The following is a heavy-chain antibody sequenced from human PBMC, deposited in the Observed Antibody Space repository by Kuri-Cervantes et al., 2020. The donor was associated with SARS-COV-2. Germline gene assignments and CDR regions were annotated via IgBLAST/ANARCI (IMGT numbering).Heavy chain of an antibody. CDR3: ARGRDKGAAAGPGPRWFDP. Sequence: GSLRLSCTVSGGSISSYYWGWVRQPAGKGLEWIGRIYSSGSTHYNPSLKSRVTISVDTSKNQFSLKLSSVTAADTAVYYCARGRDKGAAAGPGPRWFDPWGQGTLVTVSS. D-gene: IGHD6-13*01. V-gene: IGHV4-4*07. J-gene: IGHJ5*02. CDR2: IYSSGST. CDR1: GGSISSYY.